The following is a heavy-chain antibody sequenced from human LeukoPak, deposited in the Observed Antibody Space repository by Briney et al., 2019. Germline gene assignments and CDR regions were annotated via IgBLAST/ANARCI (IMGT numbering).Heavy chain of an antibody. CDR1: GFTFDDYA. CDR3: ARDKIYDFWSGHNFDY. Sequence: SGGSLRLSCAASGFTFDDYAMHWVRQAPGKGLERVSGISWNSGSIGYADSVKGRFTISRDNSKNTLYLQINRLRVEDTAVYYCARDKIYDFWSGHNFDYWGQGTLVTVSS. J-gene: IGHJ4*02. D-gene: IGHD3-3*01. CDR2: ISWNSGSI. V-gene: IGHV3-9*01.